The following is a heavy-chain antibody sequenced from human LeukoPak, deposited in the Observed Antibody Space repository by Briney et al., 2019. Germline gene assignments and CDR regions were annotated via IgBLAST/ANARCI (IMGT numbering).Heavy chain of an antibody. Sequence: SVKVSCKASGGTFSSYAISWVRQATGQGLEWMGRIIPIFGTANYAQKFQGRVTITTDESTSTAYMELSSLRSEDTAVYYCARDPNSGSYYFDYWGQGTLVTVSS. V-gene: IGHV1-69*05. CDR3: ARDPNSGSYYFDY. D-gene: IGHD1-26*01. CDR1: GGTFSSYA. CDR2: IIPIFGTA. J-gene: IGHJ4*02.